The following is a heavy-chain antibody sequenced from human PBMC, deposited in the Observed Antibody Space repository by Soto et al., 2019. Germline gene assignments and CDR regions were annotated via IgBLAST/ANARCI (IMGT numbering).Heavy chain of an antibody. Sequence: QVQLVQSGAEVKKPGASVKVSCKASGYTFTSYDINWVRQATGQGLEWMGWMNPNSGNTGYAQKFQGRVTMTRNTSXXTAYTELSRLRSEDTAVYYCARLYSSSWPYQGLDVWGQGTTVTVSS. D-gene: IGHD6-13*01. CDR1: GYTFTSYD. CDR2: MNPNSGNT. V-gene: IGHV1-8*01. J-gene: IGHJ6*02. CDR3: ARLYSSSWPYQGLDV.